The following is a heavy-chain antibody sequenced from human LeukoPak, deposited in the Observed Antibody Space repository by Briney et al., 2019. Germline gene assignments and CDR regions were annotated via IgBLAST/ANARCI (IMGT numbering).Heavy chain of an antibody. J-gene: IGHJ5*02. CDR1: GFTFSSYA. V-gene: IGHV3-23*01. Sequence: GGSLRLSCAASGFTFSSYAMSWVRQAPGKGLEWVSAISGSGGSTYYAGSVKGRFTISRDNSKNTLYLQMNSLRAEDTAVYYCARAYCGGDCYSAGYNWFDPWGQGTLVTVSS. CDR2: ISGSGGST. CDR3: ARAYCGGDCYSAGYNWFDP. D-gene: IGHD2-21*02.